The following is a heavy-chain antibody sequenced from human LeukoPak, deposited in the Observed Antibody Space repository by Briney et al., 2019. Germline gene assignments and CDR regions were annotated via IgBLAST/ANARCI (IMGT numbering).Heavy chain of an antibody. J-gene: IGHJ4*02. CDR2: INHSGST. D-gene: IGHD2-2*01. V-gene: IGHV4-34*01. Sequence: SETLSLTCTVSGGSISSYYWSWIRQPPGKGLEWIGEINHSGSTNYNPSLKSRVTISVDTSKNQFSLKLSSVTAADTAVYYCARGDIVVVPAAIGGFDYWGQGTLVTVSS. CDR3: ARGDIVVVPAAIGGFDY. CDR1: GGSISSYY.